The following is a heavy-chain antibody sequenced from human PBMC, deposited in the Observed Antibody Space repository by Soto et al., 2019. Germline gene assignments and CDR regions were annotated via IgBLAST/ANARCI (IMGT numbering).Heavy chain of an antibody. D-gene: IGHD5-18*01. Sequence: PGGSPRLSCAASGFTFRSYGMHWVRQAPGKGLEWLAAISYGGGEQHYAESVKGRFTISRDNSKNTLYLQMNRLRAEDTALYYCATVDTAMDYYGMDVWGQGTTVTVSS. CDR1: GFTFRSYG. J-gene: IGHJ6*02. V-gene: IGHV3-30*03. CDR3: ATVDTAMDYYGMDV. CDR2: ISYGGGEQ.